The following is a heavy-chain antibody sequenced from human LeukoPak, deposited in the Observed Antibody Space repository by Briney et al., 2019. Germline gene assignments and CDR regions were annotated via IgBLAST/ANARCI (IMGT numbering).Heavy chain of an antibody. Sequence: PGGSLRLSCAASGFTFSSYAMSWVRQAPGKGLEWVSAISGSGGSTYYADSVKGRFTISRDNSKNTLYLQMNSLRAEDTAVYYCARKGRLDESLGYWGQGTLVTVSS. CDR1: GFTFSSYA. J-gene: IGHJ4*02. D-gene: IGHD6-19*01. CDR2: ISGSGGST. V-gene: IGHV3-23*01. CDR3: ARKGRLDESLGY.